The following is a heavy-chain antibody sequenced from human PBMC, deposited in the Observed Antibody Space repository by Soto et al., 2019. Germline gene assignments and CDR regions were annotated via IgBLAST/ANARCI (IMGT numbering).Heavy chain of an antibody. D-gene: IGHD1-26*01. Sequence: EVQLAQSGAEVKKPGESLKISCQGSGYSFTKYWIGWLRQMPGKGLEWMGIIYPGDSDARYSPSFQGQVIISADKSINTAYLQWSSLQASDTATYYCARTYSGTYPPPYYFDYWGQGTLVTVSS. V-gene: IGHV5-51*01. CDR1: GYSFTKYW. CDR2: IYPGDSDA. J-gene: IGHJ4*02. CDR3: ARTYSGTYPPPYYFDY.